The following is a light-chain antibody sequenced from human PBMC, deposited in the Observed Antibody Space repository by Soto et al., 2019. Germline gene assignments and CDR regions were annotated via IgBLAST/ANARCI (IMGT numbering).Light chain of an antibody. CDR2: GSS. V-gene: IGKV1-12*01. CDR3: QQANSFQLT. CDR1: QGISRW. Sequence: DIQMTQSPSFVSASVGDRVTITCRASQGISRWLAWYQQRHGKAPELLIYGSSNLQCGVPSRFSGRGSGTDFTLTISSLQPEGFATYYCQQANSFQLTCGQGTRLQIK. J-gene: IGKJ5*01.